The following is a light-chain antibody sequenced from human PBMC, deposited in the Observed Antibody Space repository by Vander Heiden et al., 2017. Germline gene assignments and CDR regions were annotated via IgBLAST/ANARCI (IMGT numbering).Light chain of an antibody. J-gene: IGLJ3*02. CDR1: SSNIGSNY. Sequence: QSVLTQPPSASGTPISCSGSSSNIGSNYVYWYQQLPGTAPKLLIYRNNQRPSGVPDRFSCSKSGTSASLAISGLRSEDEADYYCAAWDDSLSGPVFGGGTKLTVL. CDR2: RNN. CDR3: AAWDDSLSGPV. V-gene: IGLV1-47*01.